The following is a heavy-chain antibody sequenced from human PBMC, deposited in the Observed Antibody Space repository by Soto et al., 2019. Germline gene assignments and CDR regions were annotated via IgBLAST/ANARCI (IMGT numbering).Heavy chain of an antibody. D-gene: IGHD3-9*01. CDR2: INSDGSST. J-gene: IGHJ6*02. CDR3: ARDPKYYDILTGQLRPTYGMDV. V-gene: IGHV3-74*01. CDR1: GFTFSSYW. Sequence: PGGSLRLSCAASGFTFSSYWMHWVRQAPGKGLVWVSRINSDGSSTSYADSVKGRFTISRDNAKNTLYLQMNSLRAEDTAVYYCARDPKYYDILTGQLRPTYGMDVWGQGTTVTVSS.